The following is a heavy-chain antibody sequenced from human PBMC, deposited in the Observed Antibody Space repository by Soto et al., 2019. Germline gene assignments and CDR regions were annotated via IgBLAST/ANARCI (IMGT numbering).Heavy chain of an antibody. Sequence: SETLSLTCTVSGGSISSSNYYWAWIRQSPGNGLDCIGSFYYIGFTYYNPSLKSRVTISVDTSKNQFSLKLTSVTAADTAVYYCARMGDFWSGPGELDPWGQGTLVTVSS. D-gene: IGHD3-3*01. J-gene: IGHJ5*02. CDR3: ARMGDFWSGPGELDP. V-gene: IGHV4-39*01. CDR2: FYYIGFT. CDR1: GGSISSSNYY.